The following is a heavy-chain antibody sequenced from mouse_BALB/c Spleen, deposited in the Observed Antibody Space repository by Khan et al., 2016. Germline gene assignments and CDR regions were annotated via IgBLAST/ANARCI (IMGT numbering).Heavy chain of an antibody. CDR3: VREPRAMDY. Sequence: QFQLVQSGPELKKPGETVKISCKASGYTFTNYGMNWVKQAPGKGLKWMAWINTNTGESTYAEEFKGRFALSLETSANTAYLQINNLKIEDTTTYFCVREPRAMDYWGQGTSVTVSS. V-gene: IGHV9-3*02. CDR1: GYTFTNYG. J-gene: IGHJ4*01. CDR2: INTNTGES.